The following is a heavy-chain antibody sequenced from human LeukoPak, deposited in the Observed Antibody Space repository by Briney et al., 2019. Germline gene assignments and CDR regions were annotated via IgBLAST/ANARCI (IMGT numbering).Heavy chain of an antibody. CDR3: ARGLRAARKNNWFDP. CDR1: GYTFTSYG. CDR2: ISAYNGNT. D-gene: IGHD5-18*01. V-gene: IGHV1-18*01. J-gene: IGHJ5*02. Sequence: WASVKVSCKASGYTFTSYGISWVRQAPGQGLEWMGWISAYNGNTNYAQKFQGRVTMTRNTSISTAYMELSSLRSEDTAVYYCARGLRAARKNNWFDPWGQGTLVTVSS.